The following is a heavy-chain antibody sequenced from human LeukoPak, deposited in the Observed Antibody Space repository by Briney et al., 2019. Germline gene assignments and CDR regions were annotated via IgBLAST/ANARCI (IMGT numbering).Heavy chain of an antibody. V-gene: IGHV3-48*03. CDR3: ARNQPYYYTSGGHYYMDV. J-gene: IGHJ6*03. D-gene: IGHD3-10*01. CDR1: GFTFSSYE. Sequence: GGSLRLSCAASGFTFSSYEMNWVRQAPGKGLEWVSYISSSGSTIYYADSVKGRFTISRDNGKNSLHLQMDSLRAEDTAFYYCARNQPYYYTSGGHYYMDVWGKGTTVTVYS. CDR2: ISSSGSTI.